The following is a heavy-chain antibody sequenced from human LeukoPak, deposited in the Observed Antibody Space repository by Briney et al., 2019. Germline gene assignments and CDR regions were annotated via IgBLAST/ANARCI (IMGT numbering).Heavy chain of an antibody. CDR2: ISAYNGNT. J-gene: IGHJ4*02. CDR3: ATSPGLAHCGGDCYSVDY. CDR1: GYTFTSYG. V-gene: IGHV1-18*01. D-gene: IGHD2-21*01. Sequence: GASVKVSCKASGYTFTSYGISWVRQAPGQGLEWMGWISAYNGNTNYAQKLQGRVTMTTDTSTSTAYMELRSLRSDDTAVYYCATSPGLAHCGGDCYSVDYWGQGTLVTVSS.